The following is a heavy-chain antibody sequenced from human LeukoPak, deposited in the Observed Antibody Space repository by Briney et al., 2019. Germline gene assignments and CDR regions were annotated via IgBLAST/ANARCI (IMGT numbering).Heavy chain of an antibody. CDR3: ARGLPGDPFEAAAGYCFDY. D-gene: IGHD6-13*01. V-gene: IGHV4-34*01. CDR1: GGSFSGYY. CDR2: INHSGST. Sequence: PSETLSLTCAVYGGSFSGYYWSWIRQPPGKGLEWIGEINHSGSTNYNPSLKSRVTISVDTSKNQFSLKLSSATAADTAVYYCARGLPGDPFEAAAGYCFDYWGQGTLVTVSS. J-gene: IGHJ4*02.